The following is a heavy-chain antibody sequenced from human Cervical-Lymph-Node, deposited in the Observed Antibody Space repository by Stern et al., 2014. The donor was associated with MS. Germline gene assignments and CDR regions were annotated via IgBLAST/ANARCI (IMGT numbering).Heavy chain of an antibody. D-gene: IGHD4-23*01. V-gene: IGHV2-5*02. CDR2: IYWDGDK. J-gene: IGHJ3*02. CDR3: VYAPPGGFLEDAFDI. CDR1: GFSLRTNGVA. Sequence: SGPTLVKPTETLRLTCTFSGFSLRTNGVAVGWIRPTPGKALEVLALIYWDGDKHYNPSLKRRLTITTDTSQSQVVLKMTSLDPVDTATYYCVYAPPGGFLEDAFDIWGQGTMVTISS.